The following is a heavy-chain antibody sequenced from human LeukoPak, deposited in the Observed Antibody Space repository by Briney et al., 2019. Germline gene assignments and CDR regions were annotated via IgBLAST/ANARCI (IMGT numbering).Heavy chain of an antibody. V-gene: IGHV3-23*01. Sequence: QSGGSLRLSCAASGFTFTSSWMSWVRQTPGKGLEWVSAITGSGTFTDYADSVRGRFTISRDNSKNTLYLQMNSLRAEDTAIYYCAKRSAVSSGYFDSWGQGTLVTVSS. D-gene: IGHD6-19*01. CDR2: ITGSGTFT. J-gene: IGHJ4*02. CDR3: AKRSAVSSGYFDS. CDR1: GFTFTSSW.